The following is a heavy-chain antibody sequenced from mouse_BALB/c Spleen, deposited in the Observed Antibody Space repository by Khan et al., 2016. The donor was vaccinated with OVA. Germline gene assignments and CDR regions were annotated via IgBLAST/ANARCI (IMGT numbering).Heavy chain of an antibody. CDR3: ARAYYGNYREAMDY. CDR2: IWGDGST. Sequence: QVQLQQSGPGLVAPSQSLSITCTVSGFSLTGYGVNWVRQPPEKGLEWLGMIWGDGSTDYNSALKSRLSISKDNSKSQVFLKMHSLQTDDTARYYCARAYYGNYREAMDYWGQGTSVTVSS. CDR1: GFSLTGYG. D-gene: IGHD2-10*01. V-gene: IGHV2-6-7*01. J-gene: IGHJ4*01.